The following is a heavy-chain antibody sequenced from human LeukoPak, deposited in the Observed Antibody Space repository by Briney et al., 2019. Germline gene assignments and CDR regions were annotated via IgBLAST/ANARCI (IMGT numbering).Heavy chain of an antibody. V-gene: IGHV3-66*02. CDR1: GFTVSSNY. J-gene: IGHJ6*04. D-gene: IGHD2-2*01. Sequence: GGSLRLSCAASGFTVSSNYMSWVRQAPGKGLEWVSDIYGDHNGGSAHYAGSVKGRFIISRDNSKNTLYLQMTSLRADDSAVYYCAREGGSGYCSTVSCALDVWGKGTTVTVSS. CDR3: AREGGSGYCSTVSCALDV. CDR2: IYGDHNGGSA.